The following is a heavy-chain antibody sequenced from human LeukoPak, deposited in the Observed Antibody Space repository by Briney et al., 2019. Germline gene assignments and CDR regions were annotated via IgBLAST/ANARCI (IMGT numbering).Heavy chain of an antibody. V-gene: IGHV4-34*01. D-gene: IGHD3-3*01. CDR2: INHSGST. CDR3: ARGTIFGVVTPYYYYYYYMDV. CDR1: GGSFSGYY. J-gene: IGHJ6*03. Sequence: SETLSLTCAVYGGSFSGYYWSWIRQPPGKELEWIGEINHSGSTNYNPSLKSRVTISVDTSKNQFSLKLSSVTAADTAVYYCARGTIFGVVTPYYYYYYYMDVWGKGTTVTVSS.